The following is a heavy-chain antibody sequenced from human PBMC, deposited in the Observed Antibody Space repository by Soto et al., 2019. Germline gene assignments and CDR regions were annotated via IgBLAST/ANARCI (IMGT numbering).Heavy chain of an antibody. CDR1: GFTFSSYA. V-gene: IGHV3-30-3*01. Sequence: PGGSLRLSCAASGFTFSSYAMHWVRQAPGKWLEWVAVISYDGSNKYYADSVKGRFTISRDNSKNTLYLQMNSLRAEDTAEYYCASGRIAVAGMGNYYYGMDVWGQGXTVTVYS. J-gene: IGHJ6*02. CDR3: ASGRIAVAGMGNYYYGMDV. D-gene: IGHD6-19*01. CDR2: ISYDGSNK.